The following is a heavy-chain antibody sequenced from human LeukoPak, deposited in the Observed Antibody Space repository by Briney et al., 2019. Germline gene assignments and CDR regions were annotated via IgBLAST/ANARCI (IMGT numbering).Heavy chain of an antibody. J-gene: IGHJ4*02. V-gene: IGHV3-11*01. Sequence: PGGSLRLSCAASGFTFSDYFMSWIRQAPGKGLEWVSYISSDGSTIYYADSVKGRFTISRDNAKNSLYLQMNSLRAEGTAVYYCAKVGLRWELLRRPFDYWGQGTLVTVSS. CDR2: ISSDGSTI. CDR3: AKVGLRWELLRRPFDY. CDR1: GFTFSDYF. D-gene: IGHD1-26*01.